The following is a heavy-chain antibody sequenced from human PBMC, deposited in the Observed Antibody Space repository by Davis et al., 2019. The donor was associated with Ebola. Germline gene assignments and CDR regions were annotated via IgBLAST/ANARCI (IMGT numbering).Heavy chain of an antibody. D-gene: IGHD6-19*01. Sequence: GESLKISCAASGFTFASYAMSWVRPAPGKGLEWVSGISGSGDSTYYADSVRGRFTVSRDKSKNTLYRQMNSLRAEDTAVYYCAKLFGSSAWYYFDYWGQGTLVAVSS. CDR1: GFTFASYA. V-gene: IGHV3-23*01. CDR2: ISGSGDST. CDR3: AKLFGSSAWYYFDY. J-gene: IGHJ4*02.